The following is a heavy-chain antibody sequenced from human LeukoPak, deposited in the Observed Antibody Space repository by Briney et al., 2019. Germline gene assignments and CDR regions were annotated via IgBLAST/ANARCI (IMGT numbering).Heavy chain of an antibody. CDR2: ILYDGSNE. V-gene: IGHV3-30*02. CDR3: AKDRCSNGVGCYYYYMDV. D-gene: IGHD2-8*01. CDR1: GFPFSSNG. J-gene: IGHJ6*03. Sequence: GGSLDLSCPPSGFPFSSNGMHWVRQVPGRGREWVAYILYDGSNEHYEDSVKGRFSSSRNSSKNIFYLQMNSLRAEDTAVYYWAKDRCSNGVGCYYYYMDVWGKGTTVTISS.